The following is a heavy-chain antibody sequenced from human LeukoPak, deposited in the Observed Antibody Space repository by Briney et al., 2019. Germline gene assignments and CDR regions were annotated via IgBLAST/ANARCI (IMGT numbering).Heavy chain of an antibody. D-gene: IGHD2-21*02. CDR2: INHSGST. V-gene: IGHV4-34*01. CDR1: GGSFSGYY. CDR3: ARYVGRTQVTQYSFDY. J-gene: IGHJ4*02. Sequence: SETLSLTCAVYGGSFSGYYWSWIRQPPGKGLEWIGEINHSGSTNYNPSLKSRVTISIDTSRNQFSLRLSSVTAADTALYYCARYVGRTQVTQYSFDYWCQGTLVTVSS.